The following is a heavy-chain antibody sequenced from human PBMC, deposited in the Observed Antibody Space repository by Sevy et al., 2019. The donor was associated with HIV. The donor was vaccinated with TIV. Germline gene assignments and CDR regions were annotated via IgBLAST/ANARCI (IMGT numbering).Heavy chain of an antibody. D-gene: IGHD5-18*01. CDR1: GFTFSSYG. J-gene: IGHJ6*02. CDR3: ARVRSIYVDTTHYYAMDV. V-gene: IGHV3-33*01. CDR2: TWYDGSTK. Sequence: GGSLRLSCAASGFTFSSYGMHWVRRAPGKGLEWVALTWYDGSTKFYADSVKGRFTISRDNSKNILSLQMNSLRADDKAVYYCARVRSIYVDTTHYYAMDVWGQGTTVTVSS.